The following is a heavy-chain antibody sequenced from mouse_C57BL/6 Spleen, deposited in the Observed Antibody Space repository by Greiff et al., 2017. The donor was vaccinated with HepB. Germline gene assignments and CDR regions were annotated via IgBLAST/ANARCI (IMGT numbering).Heavy chain of an antibody. CDR3: ARNEYGSSY. Sequence: EVQLQQSGPELVKPGASVKISCKASGYTFTDYYMNWVKQSHGKSLEWIGDINPNNGGTSYNQKFKGKATLTVDKSSSTAYMELRSLTSEDSAVYYCARNEYGSSYWGQGTTLTVSS. CDR1: GYTFTDYY. D-gene: IGHD1-1*01. J-gene: IGHJ2*01. CDR2: INPNNGGT. V-gene: IGHV1-26*01.